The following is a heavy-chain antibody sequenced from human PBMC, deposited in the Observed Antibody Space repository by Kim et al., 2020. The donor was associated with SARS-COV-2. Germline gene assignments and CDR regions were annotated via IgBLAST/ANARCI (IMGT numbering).Heavy chain of an antibody. CDR2: T. CDR3: TTPQYSYDFDY. J-gene: IGHJ4*02. D-gene: IGHD5-18*01. V-gene: IGHV3-15*01. Sequence: TDHAAPVKGRFTISRDDSKNTLYLQMNSLKTEDTAVYYCTTPQYSYDFDYWGQGTLVTVSS.